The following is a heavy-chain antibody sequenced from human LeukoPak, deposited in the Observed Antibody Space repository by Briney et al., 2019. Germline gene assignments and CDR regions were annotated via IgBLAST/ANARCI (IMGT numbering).Heavy chain of an antibody. J-gene: IGHJ4*02. CDR3: ASGNQGTLDSGSYRLSVGYYFDY. CDR2: INHSGST. Sequence: PSETLSLTCTVSGGSMSSSNYYWGWIRQPPGKGLEWIGEINHSGSTNYNPSLKSRVTISVDTSKNQFSLKLSSVTAADTAVYYCASGNQGTLDSGSYRLSVGYYFDYWGQGTLVTVSS. V-gene: IGHV4-39*07. CDR1: GGSMSSSNYY. D-gene: IGHD1-26*01.